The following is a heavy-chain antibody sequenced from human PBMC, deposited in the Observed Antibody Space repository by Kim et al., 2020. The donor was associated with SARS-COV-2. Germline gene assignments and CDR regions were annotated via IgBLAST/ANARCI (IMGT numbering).Heavy chain of an antibody. V-gene: IGHV3-7*01. Sequence: KYYVDSVKGRFTISRDNDKNSLYLQMNSLRAEDTAVYYCARSGYTYGFDYWGQGTLVTVSS. J-gene: IGHJ4*02. CDR2: K. D-gene: IGHD5-18*01. CDR3: ARSGYTYGFDY.